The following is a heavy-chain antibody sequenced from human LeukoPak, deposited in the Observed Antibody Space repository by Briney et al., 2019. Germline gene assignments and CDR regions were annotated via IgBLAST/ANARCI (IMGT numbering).Heavy chain of an antibody. CDR2: IDHNGNT. Sequence: SSGTLSLTCGVSGASISRSAWWSWVRQPPEKGLEWIGEIDHNGNTNYSPSLKSRVTISVDKSNNQFSLKLNYVTAADTAVYYCASRGGGSGHPYYFDYWGQGTLATVSS. J-gene: IGHJ4*02. D-gene: IGHD3-16*01. V-gene: IGHV4-4*02. CDR1: GASISRSAW. CDR3: ASRGGGSGHPYYFDY.